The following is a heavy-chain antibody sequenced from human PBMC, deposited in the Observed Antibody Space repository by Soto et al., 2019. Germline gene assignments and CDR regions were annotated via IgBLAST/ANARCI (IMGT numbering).Heavy chain of an antibody. D-gene: IGHD6-13*01. Sequence: QVQLVESGGGVVQPGRSLRLSCAASGFTFSSYGMHWVRQAPGKGLEWVAVISYDGSNKYYVDSVKGRFTISRDNSKNTLYLQMNSLRAEDTAVYYCAKLQIAAAGADYWGQGTLVTVSS. CDR3: AKLQIAAAGADY. V-gene: IGHV3-30*18. J-gene: IGHJ4*02. CDR1: GFTFSSYG. CDR2: ISYDGSNK.